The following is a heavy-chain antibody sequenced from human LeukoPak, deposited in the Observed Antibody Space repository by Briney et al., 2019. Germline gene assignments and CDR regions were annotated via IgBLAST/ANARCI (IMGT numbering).Heavy chain of an antibody. D-gene: IGHD4-17*01. CDR3: ARVDGDYLDYYYGMDV. Sequence: GGSLRLPCADSVFTVSSNYMSRVRQAPGKGLEWVSVIYSGGSTYYADSLKGRFTISRDNSKNTLYLQMNSLRAEDTAVYYCARVDGDYLDYYYGMDVWAKGPRSPSP. J-gene: IGHJ6*02. CDR1: VFTVSSNY. V-gene: IGHV3-53*01. CDR2: IYSGGST.